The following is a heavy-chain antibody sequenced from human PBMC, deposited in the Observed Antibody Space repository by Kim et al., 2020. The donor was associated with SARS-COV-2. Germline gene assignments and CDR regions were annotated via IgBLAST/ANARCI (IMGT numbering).Heavy chain of an antibody. CDR2: ISSSSSYI. V-gene: IGHV3-21*01. CDR1: GFTFSSYS. Sequence: GGSLRLSCAASGFTFSSYSMNWVRQAPGKGLEWVSSISSSSSYIYYADSVKGLFTISRDNAKNSLYLQMNSLRAEDTAVYYCAVLWFGELFDYWGQGTLVTVSS. D-gene: IGHD3-10*01. J-gene: IGHJ4*02. CDR3: AVLWFGELFDY.